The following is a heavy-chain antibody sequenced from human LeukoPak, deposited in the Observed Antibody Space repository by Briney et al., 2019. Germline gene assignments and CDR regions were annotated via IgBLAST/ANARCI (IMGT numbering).Heavy chain of an antibody. CDR2: ISNRGSTI. V-gene: IGHV3-11*01. CDR3: ARSADRSGYFREITLYYFDY. Sequence: PGGSLRLSCAASGFTFSDFYMTWIRQAPGKGLEWVSYISNRGSTIHYADSVRGRFTISRDNAKKSLYLQMNSLRAEDTAVYYCARSADRSGYFREITLYYFDYWGQGTLVTVS. CDR1: GFTFSDFY. J-gene: IGHJ4*02. D-gene: IGHD3-22*01.